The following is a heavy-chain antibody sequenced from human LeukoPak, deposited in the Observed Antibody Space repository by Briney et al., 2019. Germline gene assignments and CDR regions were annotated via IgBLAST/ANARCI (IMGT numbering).Heavy chain of an antibody. CDR1: GGSISSSSYY. CDR2: IYYSGST. V-gene: IGHV4-39*01. Sequence: SETLSLXCTVSGGSISSSSYYWGWIRQPPGKGLEWIGSIYYSGSTYYNPSLKSRVTISVDTSKNQFSLKLSSVTAADTAVYYCARHRRPGRGVIMGWFDPWGQGTLVTVSS. J-gene: IGHJ5*02. CDR3: ARHRRPGRGVIMGWFDP. D-gene: IGHD3-10*01.